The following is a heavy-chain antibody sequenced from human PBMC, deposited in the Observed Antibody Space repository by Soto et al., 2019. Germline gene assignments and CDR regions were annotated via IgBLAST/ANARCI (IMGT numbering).Heavy chain of an antibody. CDR1: GFTFSNAW. CDR3: TTRRAYDFWSGPEANDDAFDI. Sequence: GGSLRLSCAASGFTFSNAWMNWVRQAPGKGLEWVGRIKSKTDGGTTDYAAPVKGRFTISRDDSKNTLYLQMNSLKTEDTAVYYCTTRRAYDFWSGPEANDDAFDIWGQGTMVTVSS. D-gene: IGHD3-3*01. V-gene: IGHV3-15*07. J-gene: IGHJ3*02. CDR2: IKSKTDGGTT.